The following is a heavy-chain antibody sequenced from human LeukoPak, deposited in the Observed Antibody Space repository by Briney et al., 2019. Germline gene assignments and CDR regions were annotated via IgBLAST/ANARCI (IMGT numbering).Heavy chain of an antibody. J-gene: IGHJ6*02. CDR3: ARVASLSVTHYYYYGMDV. V-gene: IGHV3-30*04. CDR2: ISHHGREK. Sequence: GGSLRLSCAASGFTFGTYAMHWVRQAPGKGLEWVAIISHHGREKLYAESVKGRFTISRDNAENTLYLQMSGLRHDDTAVYYCARVASLSVTHYYYYGMDVWGPGTTVSVSS. CDR1: GFTFGTYA. D-gene: IGHD4-17*01.